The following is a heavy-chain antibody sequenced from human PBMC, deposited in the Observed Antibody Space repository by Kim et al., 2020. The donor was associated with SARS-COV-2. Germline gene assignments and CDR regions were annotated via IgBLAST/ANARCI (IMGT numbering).Heavy chain of an antibody. CDR2: VYYSGST. D-gene: IGHD6-19*01. CDR3: ARGSGWYYY. V-gene: IGHV4-59*01. Sequence: SETLSLTCTVSGGSISSYYWSWIRQPPGKGLEWIGYVYYSGSTNYNPSLKSRLTISVDTSKNQFSLLKLNSVTAADTAVYYCARGSGWYYYWGQGTLVTV. CDR1: GGSISSYY. J-gene: IGHJ4*02.